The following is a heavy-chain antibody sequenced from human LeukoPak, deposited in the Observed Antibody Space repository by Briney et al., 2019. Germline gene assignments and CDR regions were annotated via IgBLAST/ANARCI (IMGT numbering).Heavy chain of an antibody. CDR1: GFTFSSYS. V-gene: IGHV3-23*01. CDR3: AKEPGEGAGSYYNY. Sequence: GGSLRLSCAASGFTFSSYSMNWVRQAPGKGLVWVSGISGSGGNTYYTDSVKGRITISRDHSKNTLYLQMNSLRAEDTAVYYCAKEPGEGAGSYYNYWGQGTLVTVSS. CDR2: ISGSGGNT. D-gene: IGHD3-10*01. J-gene: IGHJ4*02.